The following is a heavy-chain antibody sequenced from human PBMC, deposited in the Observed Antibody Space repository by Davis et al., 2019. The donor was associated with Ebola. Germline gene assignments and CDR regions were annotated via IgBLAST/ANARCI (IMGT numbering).Heavy chain of an antibody. V-gene: IGHV3-33*01. CDR2: IWYDGSNK. J-gene: IGHJ6*02. D-gene: IGHD1-26*01. CDR3: ARGPGATGTVDYYYGMDV. Sequence: GESLKISCAASGFTFSSYGMHWVRQAPGKGLEWVAVIWYDGSNKYYADSVKGRFTISRDNSKNTLYLQMNSLRAEDTAVYYCARGPGATGTVDYYYGMDVWGQGTTVTVSS. CDR1: GFTFSSYG.